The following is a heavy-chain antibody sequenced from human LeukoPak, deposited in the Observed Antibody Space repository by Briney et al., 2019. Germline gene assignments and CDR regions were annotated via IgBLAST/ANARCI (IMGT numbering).Heavy chain of an antibody. J-gene: IGHJ4*02. Sequence: GGSLRLSCAAFGFTFSSYSMNWVRQAPGKGLEWVSSISSSSSYIYYADSVKGRFTISRDNAKNSLYLQMNSLRAEDTAVYYCARTYGVQYYFDYWGQGTLVTVSS. D-gene: IGHD4-17*01. CDR1: GFTFSSYS. V-gene: IGHV3-21*01. CDR3: ARTYGVQYYFDY. CDR2: ISSSSSYI.